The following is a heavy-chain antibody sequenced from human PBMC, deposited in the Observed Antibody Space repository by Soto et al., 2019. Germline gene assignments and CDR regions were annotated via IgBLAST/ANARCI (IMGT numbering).Heavy chain of an antibody. J-gene: IGHJ6*02. CDR2: INPNSGGT. CDR1: GYTFTGYY. V-gene: IGHV1-2*04. D-gene: IGHD6-6*01. Sequence: ASVKVSCKASGYTFTGYYMHWVRQAPGQGLEWMGWINPNSGGTNYAQKFQGWVTMTRDTSISTVYMELSRLRSEERAVYHCARGGSSPVYYYYYGMDVWGQGTTVNASS. CDR3: ARGGSSPVYYYYYGMDV.